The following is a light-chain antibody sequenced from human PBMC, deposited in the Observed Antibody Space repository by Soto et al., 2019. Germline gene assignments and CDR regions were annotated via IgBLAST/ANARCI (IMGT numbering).Light chain of an antibody. CDR2: DVS. CDR3: SSYTRSDTGV. CDR1: SSEVGGYNY. V-gene: IGLV2-14*01. J-gene: IGLJ2*01. Sequence: QSALPQPASVSGSPGQSITISCTGTSSEVGGYNYVSWYQQHPGKAPKLIIYDVSNRPSGVSNRFSGSKSGNTASLTISGLQAEDEADYYCSSYTRSDTGVFGGGTKVTVL.